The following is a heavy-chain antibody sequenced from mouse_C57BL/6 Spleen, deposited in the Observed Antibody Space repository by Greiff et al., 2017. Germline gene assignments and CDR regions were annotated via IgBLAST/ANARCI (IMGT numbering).Heavy chain of an antibody. CDR3: ARGTTVVANYFDY. CDR2: INPYNGGT. CDR1: GYTFTDYY. V-gene: IGHV1-19*01. D-gene: IGHD1-1*01. Sequence: VQLKQSGPVLVKPGASVKMSCKASGYTFTDYYMNWVKQSHGKSLEWIGVINPYNGGTSYNQKFKGKATFTVDKSSSTAYMELNSLTSEDSAVYYCARGTTVVANYFDYWGQGTTLTVSS. J-gene: IGHJ2*01.